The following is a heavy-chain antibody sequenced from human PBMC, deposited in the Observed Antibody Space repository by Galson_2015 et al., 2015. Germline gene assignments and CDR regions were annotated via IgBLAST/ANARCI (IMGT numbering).Heavy chain of an antibody. CDR1: GFSFDDYA. D-gene: IGHD5-18*01. Sequence: SLRLSCAASGFSFDDYAMHWVRQTPGKGLEWVSGISWDGATIGYGDSLKSRFTISRDNAKNTLFLQMNSLRLEDTALYYCAKANTAMIWREAFDYWGQGILVTVSS. CDR2: ISWDGATI. CDR3: AKANTAMIWREAFDY. V-gene: IGHV3-9*01. J-gene: IGHJ4*02.